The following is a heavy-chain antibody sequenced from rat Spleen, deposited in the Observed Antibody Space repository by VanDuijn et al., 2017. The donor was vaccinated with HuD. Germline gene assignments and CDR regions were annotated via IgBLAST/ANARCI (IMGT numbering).Heavy chain of an antibody. D-gene: IGHD1-1*01. CDR2: IWGDGST. Sequence: QVQLKESGPGLVQPSQTLSLTCTVSGLSLPRNSVSWIRQPPGKGLEWMGGIWGDGSTDYNSALKSRLSISRDTSKSQVFLKMNSLQTEDTAIYFCTTVGYWGQGVMVTVSS. V-gene: IGHV2-47*01. CDR1: GLSLPRNS. J-gene: IGHJ2*01. CDR3: TTVGY.